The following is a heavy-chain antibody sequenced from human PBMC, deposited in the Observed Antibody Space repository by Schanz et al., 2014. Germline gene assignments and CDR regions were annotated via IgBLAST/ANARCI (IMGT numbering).Heavy chain of an antibody. CDR2: ISYGTSYI. V-gene: IGHV3-21*04. CDR3: AKGRFGELSAFDI. CDR1: GFTFSGYS. Sequence: DVHLLESGGGLVQPGGSLRLSCAASGFTFSGYSLNWVRQAPGKGLEWVSSISYGTSYIYYAESVKGRFTISRDNAKNSLYLQMNSLRAEDTAVYYCAKGRFGELSAFDIWGQGTMVTVSS. D-gene: IGHD3-10*01. J-gene: IGHJ3*02.